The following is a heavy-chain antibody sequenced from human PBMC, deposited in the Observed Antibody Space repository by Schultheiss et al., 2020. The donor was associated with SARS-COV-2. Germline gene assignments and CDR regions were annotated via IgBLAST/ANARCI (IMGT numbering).Heavy chain of an antibody. CDR3: ARRLSFSFQS. V-gene: IGHV3-33*08. CDR1: GFTFSSYG. D-gene: IGHD6-25*01. Sequence: GGSLRLSCAASGFTFSSYGMHWVRQAPGKGLEWVAVIWYDGSNKYYADSVKGRFTISRDNSKNTLLLQMSSLRAEDTAVYYCARRLSFSFQSWGQGTLVTVSS. J-gene: IGHJ5*02. CDR2: IWYDGSNK.